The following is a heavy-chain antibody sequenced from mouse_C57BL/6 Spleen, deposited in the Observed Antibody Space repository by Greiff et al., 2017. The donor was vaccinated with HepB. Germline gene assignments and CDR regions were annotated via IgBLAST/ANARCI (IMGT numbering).Heavy chain of an antibody. CDR2: INPSNGGT. V-gene: IGHV1-53*01. J-gene: IGHJ1*03. Sequence: QVQLKQPGTELVKPGASVKLSCKASGYTFTSYWMHWVKQRPGQGLEWIGNINPSNGGTNYNEKFKSKATLTVDKSSSTAYMQLSSLTSEDSAVYYCARSDYYGNNWYFDVWGTGTTVTVSS. CDR3: ARSDYYGNNWYFDV. CDR1: GYTFTSYW. D-gene: IGHD2-1*01.